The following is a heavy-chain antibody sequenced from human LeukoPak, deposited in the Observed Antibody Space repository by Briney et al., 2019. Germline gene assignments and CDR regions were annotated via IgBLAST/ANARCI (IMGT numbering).Heavy chain of an antibody. CDR3: ARGDCGYDFAPFDY. CDR2: ISANNGNT. V-gene: IGHV1-18*01. Sequence: ASVKVSCKASGYTFTRYGIIWVRQAPGQGLEWMGWISANNGNTNYAQKLQGRVTITTDTSTSTAYMELRSLRSDDTAVYYCARGDCGYDFAPFDYWGQGTLVTVSS. D-gene: IGHD5-12*01. J-gene: IGHJ4*02. CDR1: GYTFTRYG.